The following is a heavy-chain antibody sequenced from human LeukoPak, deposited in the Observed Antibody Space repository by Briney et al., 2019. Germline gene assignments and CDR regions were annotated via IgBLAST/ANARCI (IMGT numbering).Heavy chain of an antibody. CDR3: ASARGYSGYDYFSDY. CDR2: IIPILGIA. D-gene: IGHD5-12*01. Sequence: SVKVSCKASGGTFSSYAISWVRQAPGQGLEWMGRIIPILGIANYAQKFQGRVTITADKSTSTAYMELSSLRSEDTAVYYCASARGYSGYDYFSDYWGQGTLVTVSS. V-gene: IGHV1-69*04. J-gene: IGHJ4*02. CDR1: GGTFSSYA.